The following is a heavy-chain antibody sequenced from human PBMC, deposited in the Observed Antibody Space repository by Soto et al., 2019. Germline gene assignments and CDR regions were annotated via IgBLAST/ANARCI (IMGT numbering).Heavy chain of an antibody. J-gene: IGHJ4*02. CDR1: GYTFSDYY. CDR3: AREPATAKPEGVDF. V-gene: IGHV1-2*02. Sequence: VSVKVSCKASGYTFSDYYIHWVRQAPGQGLEWMGWINPNSGGTKYAPKFQGGVTMTRDTSITTAYMELSRLRSGDTAVYYCAREPATAKPEGVDFWGQGTLVTVSS. CDR2: INPNSGGT. D-gene: IGHD1-1*01.